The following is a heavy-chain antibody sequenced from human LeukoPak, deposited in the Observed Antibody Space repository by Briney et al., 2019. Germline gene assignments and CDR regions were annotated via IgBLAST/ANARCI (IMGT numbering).Heavy chain of an antibody. V-gene: IGHV1-2*02. J-gene: IGHJ4*02. D-gene: IGHD2-2*03. Sequence: ASVKVSCKASGYTFTGYYMHWVRQAPGQGLEWMGWINPNSGGTNYAQKFQGRVTMTRDTSISTAYMELSRLRSDDTAVYYCARIPPGCCSSTSCSVLWGQGTLVTVSS. CDR3: ARIPPGCCSSTSCSVL. CDR2: INPNSGGT. CDR1: GYTFTGYY.